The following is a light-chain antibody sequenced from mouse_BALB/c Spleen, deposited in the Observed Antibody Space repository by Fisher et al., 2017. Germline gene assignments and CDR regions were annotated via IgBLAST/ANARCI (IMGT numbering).Light chain of an antibody. J-gene: IGKJ1*01. CDR2: ATS. Sequence: DIVLTQTPSSLSASLGERVSLTCRASQDIGSSLNWLQQEPDGTIKRLIYATSSLDSGVPKRFSGSRSGTSYSLTISRMEAEDAATYYCQQRSSYPWTFGGGTKLEIK. CDR1: QDIGSS. V-gene: IGKV9-120*02. CDR3: QQRSSYPWT.